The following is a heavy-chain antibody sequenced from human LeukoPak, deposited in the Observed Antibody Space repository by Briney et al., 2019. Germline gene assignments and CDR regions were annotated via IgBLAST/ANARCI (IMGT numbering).Heavy chain of an antibody. V-gene: IGHV3-23*01. CDR1: GFTFSSYA. CDR2: MSGSGGST. D-gene: IGHD1-26*01. CDR3: ARGGPRGSYFDY. J-gene: IGHJ4*02. Sequence: GGSLRLSCAASGFTFSSYAMNWVRQPPGKGLEWVSGMSGSGGSTYYADSVKGRFTISRDNAKNTLYLQTNSLRAEDTAVYYCARGGPRGSYFDYWGQGTLVTVSS.